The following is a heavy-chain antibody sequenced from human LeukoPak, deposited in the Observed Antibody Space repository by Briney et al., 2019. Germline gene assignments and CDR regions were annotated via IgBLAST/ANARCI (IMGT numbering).Heavy chain of an antibody. V-gene: IGHV3-7*01. CDR3: VRDSSRCSSTSCYWSYYYYMDV. D-gene: IGHD2-2*01. Sequence: GGSLRLSCAASGFTFSSYWMSWVRQAPGKGLEWVANIKQDGSEKYYVDSVKGRFTISRDNAKNSLYLQMNSLRAEDTAVYYCVRDSSRCSSTSCYWSYYYYMDVWGKGTTVTVSS. J-gene: IGHJ6*03. CDR2: IKQDGSEK. CDR1: GFTFSSYW.